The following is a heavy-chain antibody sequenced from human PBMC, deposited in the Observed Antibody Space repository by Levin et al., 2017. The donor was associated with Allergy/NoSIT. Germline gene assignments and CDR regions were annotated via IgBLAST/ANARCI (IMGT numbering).Heavy chain of an antibody. CDR3: ASGAPLGVPAALFDY. V-gene: IGHV3-30*03. CDR1: GFTFSSHG. D-gene: IGHD2-2*01. J-gene: IGHJ4*02. CDR2: ISYDGSNK. Sequence: LSLTCAASGFTFSSHGMHWVRQAPGKGLEWVAVISYDGSNKFYADSVKGRFTISRDNSKNTLYLQMNSLRTEDTAVYYCASGAPLGVPAALFDYWGQGTLVTVSS.